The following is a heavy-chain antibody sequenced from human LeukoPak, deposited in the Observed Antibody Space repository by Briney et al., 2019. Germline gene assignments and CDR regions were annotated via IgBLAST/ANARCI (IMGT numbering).Heavy chain of an antibody. D-gene: IGHD3-10*01. J-gene: IGHJ5*02. CDR2: ITKKTAI. Sequence: GGSLRLSCAASGFSVSDYYMNWIRQSPGKGLEWVSHITKKTAIEYADSVKGRFTISRDNANNLLLLQMNSLRPEDTGVYYCARGTYYSGSGPGNLFDPWGHGTLFTVSS. CDR3: ARGTYYSGSGPGNLFDP. V-gene: IGHV3-11*01. CDR1: GFSVSDYY.